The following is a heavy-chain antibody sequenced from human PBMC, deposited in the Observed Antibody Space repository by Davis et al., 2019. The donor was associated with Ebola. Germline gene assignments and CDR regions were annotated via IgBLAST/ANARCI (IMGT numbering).Heavy chain of an antibody. CDR1: GRSFSGYS. CDR3: ARLEKSYRYRPYYYYGMDV. CDR2: IKHSGIT. J-gene: IGHJ6*02. V-gene: IGHV4-34*01. D-gene: IGHD3-16*02. Sequence: MPAGSLRLSCAVYGRSFSGYSWSWIRQPPGKGLEWIGEIKHSGITNYNPSLKSRVTISVDTSKNQFSLKLCSVPAADTAVYYCARLEKSYRYRPYYYYGMDVWGQGTTVTVSS.